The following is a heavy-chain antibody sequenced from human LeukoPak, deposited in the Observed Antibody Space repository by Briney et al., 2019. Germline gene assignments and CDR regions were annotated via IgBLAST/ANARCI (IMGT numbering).Heavy chain of an antibody. CDR1: GGSISSYY. CDR3: ARGAEYSSSWLFDY. Sequence: SETLSLTCTVSGGSISSYYWSWIRQPPGKGLEWIGYIYYSGSTNYNPSLKSRVTISVDTSKNQFSLKLSSVTAADTAVYYCARGAEYSSSWLFDYWGQGTLVTVSS. CDR2: IYYSGST. D-gene: IGHD6-13*01. V-gene: IGHV4-59*12. J-gene: IGHJ4*02.